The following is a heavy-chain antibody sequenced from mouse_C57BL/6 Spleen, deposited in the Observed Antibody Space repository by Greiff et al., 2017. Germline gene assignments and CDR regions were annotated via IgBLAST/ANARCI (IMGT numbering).Heavy chain of an antibody. J-gene: IGHJ2*01. CDR1: GYTFTSYW. CDR3: ARDGYDIDY. Sequence: QVQLKQPGAELVKPGASVKLSCKASGYTFTSYWMHWVKQRPGHGLEWIGIIHPNSGSTNYNEKFKSKATLTVDKSSSTAYMQLGSLTSEDSAVYYCARDGYDIDYWGQGTTLTVSA. V-gene: IGHV1-64*01. CDR2: IHPNSGST. D-gene: IGHD2-2*01.